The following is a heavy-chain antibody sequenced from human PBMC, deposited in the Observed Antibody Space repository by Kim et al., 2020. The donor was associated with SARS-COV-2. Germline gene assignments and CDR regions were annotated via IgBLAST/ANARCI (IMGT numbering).Heavy chain of an antibody. Sequence: YVDSVKGRFIISRDNAKNSLYLQMNSLRVEDTAVYYCARDRYCSFWGQGTLVTVSS. J-gene: IGHJ4*02. CDR3: ARDRYCSF. D-gene: IGHD2-15*01. V-gene: IGHV3-7*03.